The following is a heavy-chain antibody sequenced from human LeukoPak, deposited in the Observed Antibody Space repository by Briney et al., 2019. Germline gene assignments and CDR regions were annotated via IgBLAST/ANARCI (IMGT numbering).Heavy chain of an antibody. D-gene: IGHD3-3*01. J-gene: IGHJ4*02. CDR1: GDSINTGRYF. Sequence: PSETLSLTCTVSGDSINTGRYFWGWIRQPPGKGLEWIGTIFYTGSTYYNPSLQSRVTTSIDTSKNRFSLSLTSVSAADTAVYFCARRRSHDVWSAWGQGTLVSVSS. CDR3: ARRRSHDVWSA. V-gene: IGHV4-39*01. CDR2: IFYTGST.